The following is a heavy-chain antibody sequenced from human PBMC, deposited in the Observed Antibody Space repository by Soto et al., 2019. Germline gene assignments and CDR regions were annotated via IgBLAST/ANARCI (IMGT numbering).Heavy chain of an antibody. CDR1: GGSISSYY. CDR3: ARERRIAVAGTWDYYYYYGMDV. Sequence: QVQLQESGPGLVKPSETLSLTCTVSGGSISSYYWSWIRQPPGKGLEWIGYIYYSGSTNYNPSLKRRVTIPVATSKNQFSLKLSSVNAADTAVYYCARERRIAVAGTWDYYYYYGMDVWGQGTTVTVSS. D-gene: IGHD6-19*01. CDR2: IYYSGST. J-gene: IGHJ6*02. V-gene: IGHV4-59*01.